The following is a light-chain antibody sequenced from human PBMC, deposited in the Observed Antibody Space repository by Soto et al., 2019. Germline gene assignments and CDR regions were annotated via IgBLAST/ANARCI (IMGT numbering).Light chain of an antibody. CDR1: NYNRGAGYD. V-gene: IGLV1-40*01. Sequence: QSVLTQPPSVSGVPGQRVTISCTGNNYNRGAGYDVHWYQQLPGAAPKLVVFGNRNRPSGVPERFSGSKSGTSASLAITGLQAEDEADYYCQAYDYSLTAFVSGGGTKLTVL. CDR3: QAYDYSLTAFV. CDR2: GNR. J-gene: IGLJ3*02.